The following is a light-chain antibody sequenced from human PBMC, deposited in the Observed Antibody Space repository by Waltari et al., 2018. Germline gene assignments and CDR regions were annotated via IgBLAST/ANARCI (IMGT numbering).Light chain of an antibody. CDR1: QSVSSY. V-gene: IGKV3-11*01. J-gene: IGKJ4*01. Sequence: EVVLTQSPATLSLSPGERATLSCRASQSVSSYLAWYQQKPGQAPRLLISDASNRATGSPARFGGSGSGTDFTLTISSLEPEDSAVYYCQHRFNWPLTFGGGTKVEIK. CDR2: DAS. CDR3: QHRFNWPLT.